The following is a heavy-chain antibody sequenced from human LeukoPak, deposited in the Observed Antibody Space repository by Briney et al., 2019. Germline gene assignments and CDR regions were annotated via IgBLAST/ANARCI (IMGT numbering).Heavy chain of an antibody. D-gene: IGHD4-17*01. V-gene: IGHV4-4*02. J-gene: IGHJ4*02. CDR1: GASISSGHW. CDR3: ARGGHDYGDYEVDY. Sequence: SGTLSLTCAVSGASISSGHWWSWVRQPPGKGLEWIGEIYHSGRANYNPSLKSRVTISVDTSKNQFSLKLSSVTAADTAVYYCARGGHDYGDYEVDYWGQGTLVTVSS. CDR2: IYHSGRA.